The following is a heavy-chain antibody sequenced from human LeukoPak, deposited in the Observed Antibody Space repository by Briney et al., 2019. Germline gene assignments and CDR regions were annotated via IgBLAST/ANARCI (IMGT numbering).Heavy chain of an antibody. CDR1: GYSFSNYG. Sequence: SVKVPCKASGYSFSNYGFNWVRPAPGQGLEWLGWISAYNGHTIYGQKFQGKVTMTTDTSTTTAYMELRNLMSDDTAVYYCARDQQFGIAAVDSWFDPWGQGALFSVSS. CDR2: ISAYNGHT. J-gene: IGHJ5*02. CDR3: ARDQQFGIAAVDSWFDP. D-gene: IGHD6-13*01. V-gene: IGHV1-18*01.